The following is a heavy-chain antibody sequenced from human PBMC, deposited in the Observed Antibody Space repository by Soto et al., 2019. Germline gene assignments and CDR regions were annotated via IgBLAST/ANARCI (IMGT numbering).Heavy chain of an antibody. CDR3: VRASGDYGLSEYFQH. CDR1: GYTFTSYG. Sequence: QVQLVQSGGEVKKPGASVKVSCKASGYTFTSYGISWVRQAPGQGLEWMGWISTYNGNTNYAQKVQGRVTMTTDTSTSTAYIELRSLRSDDTAVYYCVRASGDYGLSEYFQHWGQGTLVTVSS. V-gene: IGHV1-18*01. D-gene: IGHD4-17*01. CDR2: ISTYNGNT. J-gene: IGHJ1*01.